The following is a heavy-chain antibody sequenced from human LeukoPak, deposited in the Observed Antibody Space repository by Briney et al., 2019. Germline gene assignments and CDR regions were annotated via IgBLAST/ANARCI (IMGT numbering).Heavy chain of an antibody. CDR3: ARSGRYCSSTSCYGAFDI. D-gene: IGHD2-2*01. CDR2: LYHSDSA. Sequence: PSETLSLTCAVSGYSISNGYYWVWIRQPPGRGLEWIGSLYHSDSAYYNTSLRSRVSMSVDTSKNQFSLTLSFVTAADPAVYYCARSGRYCSSTSCYGAFDIWGQGTMVTVSS. CDR1: GYSISNGYY. V-gene: IGHV4-38-2*01. J-gene: IGHJ3*02.